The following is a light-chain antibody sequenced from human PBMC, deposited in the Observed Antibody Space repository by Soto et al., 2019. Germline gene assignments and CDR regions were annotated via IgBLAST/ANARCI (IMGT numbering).Light chain of an antibody. V-gene: IGKV1-5*03. CDR3: QQHNSFSIT. Sequence: DIQMTQSPSTLSSSVGDRVTITCRASESISRWVDWYQQKPRKAPKLLIYKASSLESGVPSRFSGTGSGTEFTLTLTSLQADDFATYYCQQHNSFSITFGQGPRLQI. CDR2: KAS. CDR1: ESISRW. J-gene: IGKJ5*01.